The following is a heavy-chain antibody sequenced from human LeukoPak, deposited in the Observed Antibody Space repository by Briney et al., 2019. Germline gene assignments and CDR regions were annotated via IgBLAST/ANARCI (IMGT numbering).Heavy chain of an antibody. CDR2: IRYDGSNK. CDR1: GFTFSSYG. CDR3: AKVGPRYDILTGYYRGYYYMDV. V-gene: IGHV3-30*02. D-gene: IGHD3-9*01. J-gene: IGHJ6*03. Sequence: PGGSLRLSCAASGFTFSSYGMHWVRQAPGKGLEWVAFIRYDGSNKYYADSVKGRFTISRDNSKNTLYLQMNSLRAEDTAVYYCAKVGPRYDILTGYYRGYYYMDVWGKGTTVTISS.